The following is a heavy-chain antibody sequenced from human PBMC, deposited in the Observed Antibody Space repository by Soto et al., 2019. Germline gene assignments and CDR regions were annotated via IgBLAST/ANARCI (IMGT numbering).Heavy chain of an antibody. CDR1: GGSFSGYY. V-gene: IGHV4-34*01. CDR2: INHSGST. D-gene: IGHD6-6*01. Sequence: PSETLSLTCAVYGGSFSGYYWSWIRQPPGKGLEWIGEINHSGSTNYNPSLKSRVTISVDTSKNQFSLKLSSVTAADTAVYYCASSIAARLFDYWGQGTLVTVSS. J-gene: IGHJ4*02. CDR3: ASSIAARLFDY.